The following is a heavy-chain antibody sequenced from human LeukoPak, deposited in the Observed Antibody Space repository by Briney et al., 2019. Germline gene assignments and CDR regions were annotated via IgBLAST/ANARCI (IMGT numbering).Heavy chain of an antibody. CDR1: GGSFSGYY. Sequence: TSETLSLTCAVYGGSFSGYYWSWIRQPPGKGLEWIGEINHSGSTNYNPSLKSRVTISVDTSKNQFSLKLSSVTAADTAVYYCARGFTESGSYSTFDYWGQGTLVTVSS. J-gene: IGHJ4*02. D-gene: IGHD1-26*01. CDR3: ARGFTESGSYSTFDY. CDR2: INHSGST. V-gene: IGHV4-34*01.